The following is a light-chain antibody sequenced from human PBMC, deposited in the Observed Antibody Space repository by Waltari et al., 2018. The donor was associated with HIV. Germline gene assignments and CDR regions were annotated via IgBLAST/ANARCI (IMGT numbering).Light chain of an antibody. CDR3: QQYNNWPPWT. CDR2: GAS. J-gene: IGKJ1*01. V-gene: IGKV3-15*01. CDR1: QSVRSN. Sequence: EIVMTQSPATLSVSPGERATLSCRASQSVRSNFAWSQQKPGQAPRLLIYGASTRATGIPARFSGSGSGTEFTLTISSLQSEDFAVYYCQQYNNWPPWTFGQGTKVEIK.